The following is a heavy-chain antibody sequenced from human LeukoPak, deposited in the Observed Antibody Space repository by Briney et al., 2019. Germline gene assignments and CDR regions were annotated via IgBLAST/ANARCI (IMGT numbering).Heavy chain of an antibody. CDR1: GFTFSSYS. V-gene: IGHV3-48*01. CDR3: ARGRRRYYYDSSGYILAFDI. D-gene: IGHD3-22*01. J-gene: IGHJ3*02. Sequence: GGSLRLSCAASGFTFSSYSMNWVRQAPGKGLEWVSYISSSSSTIYYADSVKGRFTISRDNAKNSLYLQMNSLRAEDTAVYYCARGRRRYYYDSSGYILAFDIWGQGIMVTVSS. CDR2: ISSSSSTI.